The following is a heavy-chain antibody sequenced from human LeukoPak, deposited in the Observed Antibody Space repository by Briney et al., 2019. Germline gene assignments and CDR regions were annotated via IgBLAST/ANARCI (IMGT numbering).Heavy chain of an antibody. J-gene: IGHJ5*02. Sequence: SETLSLTCTVSGASISSGGYCWSWIRQHPGKGLEWIGYICYSGTTYYNPSLKSRVTISVDMSENQLSLKLSSVTAADTAVYYCANYGAGTYRFDPWGQGTLVTVSS. CDR1: GASISSGGYC. CDR3: ANYGAGTYRFDP. D-gene: IGHD3-10*01. CDR2: ICYSGTT. V-gene: IGHV4-31*03.